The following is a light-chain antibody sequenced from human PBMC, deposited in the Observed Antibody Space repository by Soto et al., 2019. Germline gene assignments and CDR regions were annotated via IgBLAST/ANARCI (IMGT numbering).Light chain of an antibody. CDR1: QSISSY. V-gene: IGKV3-20*01. J-gene: IGKJ3*01. CDR3: QQYGSSPFT. Sequence: EVVLTQSPDTLSLPPGERATLSCRASQSISSYLAWYQQKPGQAPRLLIYDASSRATGIPARFSGSGSGTDFTLTISRLEPEDFAVYYCQQYGSSPFTFGPGTKVDIK. CDR2: DAS.